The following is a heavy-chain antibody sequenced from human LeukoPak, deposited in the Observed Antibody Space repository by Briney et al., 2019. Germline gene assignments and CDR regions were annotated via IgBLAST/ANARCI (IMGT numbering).Heavy chain of an antibody. CDR1: GGTFSSYS. Sequence: AASVKVSCKASGGTFSSYSITWVRQAPGQGLEWMGIINPSGGSTSYAQKFQGRVTMTRDTSTSTVYMELSSLRSEDTAVYYCARGDSSGYGTWGQGTLVTVSS. CDR3: ARGDSSGYGT. V-gene: IGHV1-46*01. D-gene: IGHD3-22*01. CDR2: INPSGGST. J-gene: IGHJ4*02.